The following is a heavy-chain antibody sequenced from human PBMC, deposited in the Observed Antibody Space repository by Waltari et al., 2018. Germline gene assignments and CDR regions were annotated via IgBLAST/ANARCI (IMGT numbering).Heavy chain of an antibody. D-gene: IGHD2-8*01. Sequence: EVQLVESGGGLVQPGRSLRLSCVVSGYNFPDRAMHWIRQAPGKGLEWVSGFDWNSATIGYADSVKGRFTSLRDNAKNSLYLQMNNLISEDTALYYCLKEKNNGGLDYWGQGTLVTVSS. CDR3: LKEKNNGGLDY. V-gene: IGHV3-9*01. CDR1: GYNFPDRA. J-gene: IGHJ4*02. CDR2: FDWNSATI.